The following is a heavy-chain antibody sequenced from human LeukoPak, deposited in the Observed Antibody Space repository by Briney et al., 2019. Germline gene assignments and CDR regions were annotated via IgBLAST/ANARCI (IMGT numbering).Heavy chain of an antibody. CDR2: INPNSGGT. CDR3: ARAPYCSGGSCYLLYFDY. Sequence: GASVKVSCKASGYTFTGYYMHWVRQAPGQGLEWMGWINPNSGGTNYAQKFQGWVTMTRDTSISTAYMELSRLRSDDTAVYYCARAPYCSGGSCYLLYFDYWGHGTLVTVSS. D-gene: IGHD2-15*01. CDR1: GYTFTGYY. V-gene: IGHV1-2*04. J-gene: IGHJ4*01.